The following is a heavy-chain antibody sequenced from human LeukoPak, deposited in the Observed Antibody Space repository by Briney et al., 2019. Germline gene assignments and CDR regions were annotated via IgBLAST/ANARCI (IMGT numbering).Heavy chain of an antibody. D-gene: IGHD2-15*01. J-gene: IGHJ4*02. Sequence: GGSLRLSCAASGFTFSSYAMHWVRQAPGKGLEWVAFIRYDGSNKYYADSVKGRFTISRDNSKNTLYLQMNSLRAEDTAVYYCAKSFSGGSCYCHFDYWGQGTLVTVSS. CDR2: IRYDGSNK. CDR3: AKSFSGGSCYCHFDY. CDR1: GFTFSSYA. V-gene: IGHV3-30*02.